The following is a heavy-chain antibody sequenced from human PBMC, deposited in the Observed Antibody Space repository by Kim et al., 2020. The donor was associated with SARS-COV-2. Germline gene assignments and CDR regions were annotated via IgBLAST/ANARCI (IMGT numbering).Heavy chain of an antibody. V-gene: IGHV4-39*01. Sequence: SETLSLTCNVSSDSLTTGFYYWGWIRHPPGKGLEWIGRIHYSGIIYYNPSLNSRVALSVDTSNNQFSLRLSSATAADTGLYYCARHVRDEYANRFDPWGQGTLVTVSS. CDR3: ARHVRDEYANRFDP. D-gene: IGHD2-2*01. CDR2: IHYSGII. CDR1: SDSLTTGFYY. J-gene: IGHJ5*02.